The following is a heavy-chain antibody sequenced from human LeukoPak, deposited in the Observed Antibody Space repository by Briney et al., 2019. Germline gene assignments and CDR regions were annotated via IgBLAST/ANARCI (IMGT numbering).Heavy chain of an antibody. CDR3: ARDGGYYYGMDV. CDR2: IGTAGGT. Sequence: GGSLRLSCAASGFTFSSYDMHWVRHATGKGLEWVSAIGTAGGTYYPGSVKGRFTISRENAKNSLYLQMNSLRAGDTAVYYCARDGGYYYGMDVWGQGTTVTVSS. J-gene: IGHJ6*02. CDR1: GFTFSSYD. V-gene: IGHV3-13*01.